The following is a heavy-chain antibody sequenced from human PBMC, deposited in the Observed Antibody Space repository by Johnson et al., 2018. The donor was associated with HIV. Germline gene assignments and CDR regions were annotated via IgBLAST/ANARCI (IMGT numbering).Heavy chain of an antibody. J-gene: IGHJ3*02. D-gene: IGHD3-10*01. V-gene: IGHV3-30*04. Sequence: VQLVESGGGVVQPGGSLRLSCAASRFTFSSYAMHWVRQAPGKGLEWVAVISYDGSNKYYADSVKGRFTISRDNSKNTLYLQMNSLRAEDTAVYYCARDRPITMDPRGAFDIWGQGTMVTVSS. CDR2: ISYDGSNK. CDR1: RFTFSSYA. CDR3: ARDRPITMDPRGAFDI.